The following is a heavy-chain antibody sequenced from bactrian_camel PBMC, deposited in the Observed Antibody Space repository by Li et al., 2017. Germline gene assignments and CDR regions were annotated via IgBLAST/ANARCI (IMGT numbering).Heavy chain of an antibody. V-gene: IGHV3S37*01. Sequence: HVQLVESGGGLVQSGGSLTLTCVASGFAISKHGMSWVRRPPGKDLEYVATSNTDGRTHYRESVEGRFTISRDTAKNTLYLQLTSLIPEDTAMYYCAAGGSAHCSGGYCCRTQVTLAYWGQGTQVTVS. CDR1: GFAISKHG. CDR2: SNTDGRT. J-gene: IGHJ4*01. D-gene: IGHD2*01. CDR3: AAGGSAHCSGGYCCRTQVTLAY.